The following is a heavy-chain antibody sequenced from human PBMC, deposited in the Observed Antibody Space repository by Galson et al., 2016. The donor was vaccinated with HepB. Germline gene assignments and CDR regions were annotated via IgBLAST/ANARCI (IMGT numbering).Heavy chain of an antibody. CDR3: ARGERGSYNSGYFGY. J-gene: IGHJ4*02. CDR1: GFTFSLYS. Sequence: SLRLSCAASGFTFSLYSMNWVRQAPGKGLEWVSYISSYSSTTHYADSVKGRFTISRDNAKNSLYLQMNSLRDEDTAVYYCARGERGSYNSGYFGYWGQGNLVTVSS. D-gene: IGHD1-26*01. CDR2: ISSYSSTT. V-gene: IGHV3-48*02.